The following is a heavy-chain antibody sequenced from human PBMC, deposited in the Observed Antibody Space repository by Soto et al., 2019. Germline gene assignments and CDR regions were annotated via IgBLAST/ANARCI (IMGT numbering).Heavy chain of an antibody. V-gene: IGHV3-23*01. D-gene: IGHD3-22*01. J-gene: IGHJ4*02. CDR2: ITTSGDRS. CDR3: ARGLEAGYYFAY. CDR1: GFNFSSYA. Sequence: EVQLLESGGRLIQPGGSLRLSCAASGFNFSSYAMSWIRQAPGKGPEWDAGITTSGDRSGYADSVKGRFTVSRDNSQNTMYLQLNSLRGDDTAIYYCARGLEAGYYFAYWGQGTLVTVSS.